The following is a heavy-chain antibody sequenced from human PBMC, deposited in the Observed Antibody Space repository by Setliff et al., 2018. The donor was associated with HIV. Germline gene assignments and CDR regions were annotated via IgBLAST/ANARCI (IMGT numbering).Heavy chain of an antibody. Sequence: ASVKVSCKASGYQFTAYYMHWVRQAPGQGLEWLGWINPNTGDTQYAQKFQGRVTVTRDSPISTAYLELSSLTSDDTAVYYCARAIRYYDSSGYYLDVWGKGTTVTVSS. CDR2: INPNTGDT. D-gene: IGHD3-22*01. CDR3: ARAIRYYDSSGYYLDV. J-gene: IGHJ6*03. CDR1: GYQFTAYY. V-gene: IGHV1-2*02.